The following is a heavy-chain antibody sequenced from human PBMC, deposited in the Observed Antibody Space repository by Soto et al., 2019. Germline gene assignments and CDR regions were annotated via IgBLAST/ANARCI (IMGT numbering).Heavy chain of an antibody. D-gene: IGHD3-22*01. CDR2: ISYDGSNK. CDR3: ATGIGDDLYSSGYYVGYFDL. V-gene: IGHV3-30-3*01. Sequence: QVQLVESGGGVVQPGRSLRLSCAASGFTFSSYAMHWVRQAPGKGLEWVAVISYDGSNKYYADSVKGRFTISRDNSKNTLYLQMNSLRAEDTAVYYCATGIGDDLYSSGYYVGYFDLWGRGTLVTVSS. J-gene: IGHJ2*01. CDR1: GFTFSSYA.